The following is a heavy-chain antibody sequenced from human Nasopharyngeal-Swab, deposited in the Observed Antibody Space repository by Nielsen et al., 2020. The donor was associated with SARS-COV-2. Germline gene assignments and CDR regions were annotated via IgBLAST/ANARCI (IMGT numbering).Heavy chain of an antibody. CDR2: IGDTGGST. V-gene: IGHV3-23*01. CDR3: AKDRGCSGGSCYVHWYFDL. D-gene: IGHD2-15*01. Sequence: GSLRLSCAASGFTFSGYAMSWVRQAPGKGLEWVSAIGDTGGSTYYADSVKGQFTISRDNSKNTLYLQMNSLRAEDTAVYYCAKDRGCSGGSCYVHWYFDLWGRGTLVTVSS. CDR1: GFTFSGYA. J-gene: IGHJ2*01.